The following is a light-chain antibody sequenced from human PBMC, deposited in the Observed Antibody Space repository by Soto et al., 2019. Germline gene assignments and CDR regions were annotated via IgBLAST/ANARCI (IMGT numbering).Light chain of an antibody. Sequence: EIVVTQSPGTLSLSPGERATLSCRASQSVSSSYLAWYQQKPGQAPRLLIYGASSRATGIPDRFSGSGSGTDFTLTISRLEPEDFAVYYCQQYGSYSTFGQGTKVDIK. CDR3: QQYGSYST. V-gene: IGKV3-20*01. CDR1: QSVSSSY. J-gene: IGKJ1*01. CDR2: GAS.